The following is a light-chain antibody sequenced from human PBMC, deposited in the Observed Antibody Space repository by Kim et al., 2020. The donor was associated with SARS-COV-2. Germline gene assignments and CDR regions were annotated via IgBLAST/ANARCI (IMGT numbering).Light chain of an antibody. J-gene: IGKJ4*01. CDR1: QCITNY. CDR3: QKYNTAPLT. CDR2: AAS. Sequence: ASVGDKVTITCRASQCITNYLAWYQQKPGKIPKLLIYAASALQSGVPSRFSCSGSGTDFTLTISRLQPEDVATYYCQKYNTAPLTFGGGTKVDIK. V-gene: IGKV1-27*01.